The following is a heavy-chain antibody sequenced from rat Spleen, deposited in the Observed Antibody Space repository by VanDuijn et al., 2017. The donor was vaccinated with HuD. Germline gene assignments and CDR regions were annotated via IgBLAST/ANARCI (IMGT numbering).Heavy chain of an antibody. CDR3: SRQWYYFDY. J-gene: IGHJ2*01. V-gene: IGHV5-22*01. Sequence: EVQLVESDGGLVQPGRSLKLSCAASGFTFSDYYMAWVRQAPKKGLEWVASISSGCGGTYYPHFVKGRFTISRDNAKSTLYLQMDSLRSEDTASYYGSRQWYYFDYWGQGVMVIVSS. CDR2: ISSGCGGT. CDR1: GFTFSDYY. D-gene: IGHD1-1*01.